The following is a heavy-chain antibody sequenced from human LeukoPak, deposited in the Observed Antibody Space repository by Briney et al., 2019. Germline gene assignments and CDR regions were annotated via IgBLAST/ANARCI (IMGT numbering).Heavy chain of an antibody. CDR2: IYYSGST. Sequence: ASETLSLTCVVSGGSISSTSYYWGWIRQPPGKGLEWIGSIYYSGSTYYSPSLKSRVTISVDTSKNQFSLKLSSVTAADTAVYYCARLLRVGYCSTTTCNWFDPWGQGTLVTVSS. CDR1: GGSISSTSYY. V-gene: IGHV4-39*07. D-gene: IGHD2-2*03. J-gene: IGHJ5*02. CDR3: ARLLRVGYCSTTTCNWFDP.